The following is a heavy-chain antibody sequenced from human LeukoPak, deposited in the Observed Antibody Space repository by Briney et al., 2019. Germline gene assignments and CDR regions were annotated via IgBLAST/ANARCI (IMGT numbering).Heavy chain of an antibody. CDR2: INHSGST. Sequence: KPSETLSLTCAVYGGSFSGYYWSWIRQPPGKGLEWIGEINHSGSTNYNPSLKSRVTISVDTSKNQFSLKLSSVTAADTAVYYCAREPAAPGGGFDPWGQGTLVTVSS. D-gene: IGHD1-14*01. J-gene: IGHJ5*02. CDR3: AREPAAPGGGFDP. V-gene: IGHV4-34*01. CDR1: GGSFSGYY.